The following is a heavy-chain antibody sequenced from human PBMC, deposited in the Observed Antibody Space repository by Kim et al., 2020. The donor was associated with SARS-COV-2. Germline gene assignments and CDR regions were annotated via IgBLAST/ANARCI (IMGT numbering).Heavy chain of an antibody. CDR3: ARDAHDYGGNPNDY. V-gene: IGHV3-7*03. D-gene: IGHD4-17*01. J-gene: IGHJ4*02. CDR2: INQDGSEK. CDR1: GFTFSSYW. Sequence: GGSLRLSCAASGFTFSSYWMSWVRQAPGKGLEWVANINQDGSEKYYGASLKGRLTISRDNAKKSLYLQLNGLRAEDTAVYYCARDAHDYGGNPNDYWGQGTLVTVFS.